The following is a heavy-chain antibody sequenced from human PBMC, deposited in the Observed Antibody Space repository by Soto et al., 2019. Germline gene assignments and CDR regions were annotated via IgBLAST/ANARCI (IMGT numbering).Heavy chain of an antibody. J-gene: IGHJ6*02. CDR2: INPNSGGT. Sequence: QVQLVQSGAEVKKPGASVKVSCKASGYTFTGYYMHWVRQPPGQGLEWMGWINPNSGGTNYAQKFQGRVTMTRDTSISTAYMELSRLRSDDTAVYYCARPLVYSYGYQSDYYYGMDVWGQGTTVTVSS. CDR1: GYTFTGYY. V-gene: IGHV1-2*02. CDR3: ARPLVYSYGYQSDYYYGMDV. D-gene: IGHD5-18*01.